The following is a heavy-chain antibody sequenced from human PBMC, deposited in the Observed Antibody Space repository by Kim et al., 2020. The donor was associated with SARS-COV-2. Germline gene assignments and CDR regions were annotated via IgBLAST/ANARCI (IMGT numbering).Heavy chain of an antibody. J-gene: IGHJ3*02. V-gene: IGHV1-69*04. CDR1: GGTFSSYA. Sequence: SVKVSCKASGGTFSSYAISWVRQAPGQGLEWMGRIIPILGIANYAQKFQGRVTITADKSTSTAYMELSSLRSEDTAVYYCARRSIAAAWNWPHGSDPKNDAFDIWGQGTMVTVSS. CDR2: IIPILGIA. D-gene: IGHD6-13*01. CDR3: ARRSIAAAWNWPHGSDPKNDAFDI.